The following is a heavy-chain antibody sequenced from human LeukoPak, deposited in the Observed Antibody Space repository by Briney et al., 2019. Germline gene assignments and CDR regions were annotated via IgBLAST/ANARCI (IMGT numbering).Heavy chain of an antibody. D-gene: IGHD3-9*01. CDR3: ARDRRILTGPDY. Sequence: RVASVNVSCKASGYTFTSYGISWVRQAPGQGLEWMGWISAYNGNTNYAQKLQGRVTMTTDTSTSTAYMELRSLRSDDTAVYYCARDRRILTGPDYWGQGTLVTVSS. CDR2: ISAYNGNT. V-gene: IGHV1-18*04. CDR1: GYTFTSYG. J-gene: IGHJ4*02.